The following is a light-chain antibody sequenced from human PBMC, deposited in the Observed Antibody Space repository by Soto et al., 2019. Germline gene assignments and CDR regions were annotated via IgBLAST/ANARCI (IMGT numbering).Light chain of an antibody. Sequence: EIVMTQSPATLSVSPGESASLSCRASQSVGSNLAWYQQTAGQAPRLLIYGASTRATGIPASFSGSGSGTEFTLTISSLQSEDFAVYSCQQYTNWPYTFGQGTKLEIK. CDR2: GAS. CDR1: QSVGSN. J-gene: IGKJ2*01. V-gene: IGKV3-15*01. CDR3: QQYTNWPYT.